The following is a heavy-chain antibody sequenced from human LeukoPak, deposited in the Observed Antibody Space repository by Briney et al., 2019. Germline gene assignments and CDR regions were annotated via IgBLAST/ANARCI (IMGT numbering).Heavy chain of an antibody. CDR3: ARGYDILTGYSDLDY. V-gene: IGHV1-18*01. D-gene: IGHD3-9*01. J-gene: IGHJ4*02. Sequence: ASVKVSCKASGYTFTSYGISWVRQAPRQGLEWMGWISACNGNTHYAQQLQGRVTMTTDTSTSTAYMEMRSMRSDDTAVYYCARGYDILTGYSDLDYWGQGTLVTVSS. CDR1: GYTFTSYG. CDR2: ISACNGNT.